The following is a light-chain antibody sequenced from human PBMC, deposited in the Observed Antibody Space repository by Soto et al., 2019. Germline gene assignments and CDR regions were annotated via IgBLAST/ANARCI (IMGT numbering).Light chain of an antibody. J-gene: IGLJ3*02. CDR2: GNS. CDR1: SSNIGAGYD. V-gene: IGLV1-40*01. Sequence: QSVLTQPPSVSGAPGQRVTISCTGSSSNIGAGYDVHWYQQLPGTAPKLLIYGNSNRPSGVPDRFSGSKSGTSASLAITGLQAEDEADYYCQSYDRSLPALFGGGTKLTAL. CDR3: QSYDRSLPAL.